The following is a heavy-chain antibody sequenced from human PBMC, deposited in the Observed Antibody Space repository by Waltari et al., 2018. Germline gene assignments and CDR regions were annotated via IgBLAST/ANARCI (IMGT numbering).Heavy chain of an antibody. Sequence: VQLVESGGGVVQPGRSLRRSCAASGFTFDDYAMHWVRQAPGKGLEWVSGISWNSGSIGYADSVKGRFTISRDNAKNSLYLLMNSLRAEDTALYYCAKDISPWGYGSGMSFDYWGQGTLVTVSS. CDR3: AKDISPWGYGSGMSFDY. D-gene: IGHD3-10*01. V-gene: IGHV3-9*01. J-gene: IGHJ4*02. CDR2: ISWNSGSI. CDR1: GFTFDDYA.